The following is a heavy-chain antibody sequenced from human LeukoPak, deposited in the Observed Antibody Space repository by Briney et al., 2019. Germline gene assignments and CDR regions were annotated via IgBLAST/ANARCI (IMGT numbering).Heavy chain of an antibody. V-gene: IGHV3-21*01. CDR1: GFTFSSYS. Sequence: GGSLRLSCAASGFTFSSYSMNWVRQAPGKGLEWVSSISSSSSYIYYADLVKGRFTISRDNAKNSLYLQMNSLRAEDTAVYYCARDIYGSGSYYAYWGQGTLVTVSS. D-gene: IGHD3-10*01. CDR2: ISSSSSYI. CDR3: ARDIYGSGSYYAY. J-gene: IGHJ4*02.